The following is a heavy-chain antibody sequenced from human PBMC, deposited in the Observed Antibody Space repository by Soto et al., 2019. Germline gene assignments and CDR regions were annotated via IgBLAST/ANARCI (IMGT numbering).Heavy chain of an antibody. D-gene: IGHD1-1*01. Sequence: GGSLRLSCAASGFTFSNAWMNWVRQAPGKGLEWVGRIKSKTDGGTTDYAAPVKGRFTISRDDSKNTLYLQMNSLKTEDTAVYYCTTDLPGTHYYYGMDVWGQGTTVTVSS. CDR3: TTDLPGTHYYYGMDV. J-gene: IGHJ6*02. CDR2: IKSKTDGGTT. CDR1: GFTFSNAW. V-gene: IGHV3-15*07.